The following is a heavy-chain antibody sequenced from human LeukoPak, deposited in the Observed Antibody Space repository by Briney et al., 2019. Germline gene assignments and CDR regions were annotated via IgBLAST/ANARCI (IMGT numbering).Heavy chain of an antibody. CDR2: INHSGST. Sequence: SETLSLTCAVYGGSFSGYYWSWIRQPPGKGLEWIGEINHSGSTNYNPSLKSRVTISVDTSKNQFSLKLSSVTAADTAVYYCARRSSDTAMVPYNYYYYYMDVWGKGTTVTVSS. V-gene: IGHV4-34*01. CDR1: GGSFSGYY. J-gene: IGHJ6*03. CDR3: ARRSSDTAMVPYNYYYYYMDV. D-gene: IGHD5-18*01.